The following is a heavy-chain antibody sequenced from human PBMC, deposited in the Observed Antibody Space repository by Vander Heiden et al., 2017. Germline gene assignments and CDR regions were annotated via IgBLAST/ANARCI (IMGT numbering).Heavy chain of an antibody. CDR2: IAGSGMST. CDR3: AKTIDYGNPYYYYYYGLDV. J-gene: IGHJ6*02. D-gene: IGHD4-4*01. V-gene: IGHV3-23*01. CDR1: GFTFNNYA. Sequence: EVQLLESGGGFVQPGGSPRLSCAASGFTFNNYAMGWVRQAPGVGLEWVSGIAGSGMSTYYADSVKGRFTISRDNSKNTLYLQMNTLRAEDRAVDYCAKTIDYGNPYYYYYYGLDVWGQGTTVTVSS.